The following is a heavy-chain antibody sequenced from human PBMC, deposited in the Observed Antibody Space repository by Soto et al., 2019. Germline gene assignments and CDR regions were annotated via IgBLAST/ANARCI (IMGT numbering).Heavy chain of an antibody. Sequence: EVQLVESGGGLVQPGGSLRLSCAASGFTFGNYWMYWVRQAPGKGLVWVSRINSDGSVSSYADSVKGRLTISRDNVKTTRYLQMDSLRVEDTAVYYCARGDCVGGTCYSLAGSVYYARDVWCKGTTVTVFS. V-gene: IGHV3-74*01. CDR2: INSDGSVS. CDR1: GFTFGNYW. D-gene: IGHD2-15*01. J-gene: IGHJ6*04. CDR3: ARGDCVGGTCYSLAGSVYYARDV.